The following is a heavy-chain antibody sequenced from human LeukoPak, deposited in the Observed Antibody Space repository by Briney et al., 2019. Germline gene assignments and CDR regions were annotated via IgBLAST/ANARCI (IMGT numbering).Heavy chain of an antibody. V-gene: IGHV1-69*02. CDR3: ARAVTAARGFDY. CDR2: IIPILDIA. Sequence: SVKVSCXASGGTCSSYTISWVRQAPGQALEWMGRIIPILDIANYAHKFQGRVTITADKSTSTAYMELSSLRSEDTAVYYCARAVTAARGFDYWGQGTLVTVSS. CDR1: GGTCSSYT. J-gene: IGHJ4*02. D-gene: IGHD3-10*01.